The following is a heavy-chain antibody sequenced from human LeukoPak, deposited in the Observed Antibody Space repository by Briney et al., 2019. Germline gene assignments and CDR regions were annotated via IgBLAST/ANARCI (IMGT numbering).Heavy chain of an antibody. J-gene: IGHJ5*02. CDR1: GFTFSSYG. CDR2: ISYDGSNK. CDR3: AKDRLERRGRVSRICNWFDP. Sequence: GGSLRLSCAASGFTFSSYGMHWVRQAPGKGLEWVAVISYDGSNKYYADSVKGRFTISRDNSKNTLYLQMNSLRVEDTAVYYCAKDRLERRGRVSRICNWFDPWGQGTLVTVSS. V-gene: IGHV3-30*18. D-gene: IGHD1-1*01.